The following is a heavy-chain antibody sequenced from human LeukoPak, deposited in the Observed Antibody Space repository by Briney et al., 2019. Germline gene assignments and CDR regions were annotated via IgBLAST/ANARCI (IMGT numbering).Heavy chain of an antibody. CDR1: GGSISSGDYY. CDR2: IYYSGST. Sequence: PSETLSLTCTVSGGSISSGDYYWSWLRQPPGQGLEWIGYIYYSGSTYYNPSLKSRVTISVDTSKNQFSLKLSSVTAADTAVYYCARGSRDYDFWSGFYYYYGMDVWGQGTTVTVSS. CDR3: ARGSRDYDFWSGFYYYYGMDV. D-gene: IGHD3-3*01. J-gene: IGHJ6*02. V-gene: IGHV4-30-4*01.